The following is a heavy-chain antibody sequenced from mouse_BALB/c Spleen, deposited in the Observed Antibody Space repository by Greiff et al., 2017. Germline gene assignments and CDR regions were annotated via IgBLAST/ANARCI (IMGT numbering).Heavy chain of an antibody. V-gene: IGHV4-1*02. Sequence: EVKLQESGGGLVQPGGSLKLSCAASGFDFSRYWMSWVRQAPGKGLEWIGEINPDSSTINYTPSLKDKFIISRDNAKNTLYLQMSKVRSEDTALYYCARREYYRYPYAMDYWGQGTSVTVSS. CDR1: GFDFSRYW. D-gene: IGHD2-14*01. CDR2: INPDSSTI. CDR3: ARREYYRYPYAMDY. J-gene: IGHJ4*01.